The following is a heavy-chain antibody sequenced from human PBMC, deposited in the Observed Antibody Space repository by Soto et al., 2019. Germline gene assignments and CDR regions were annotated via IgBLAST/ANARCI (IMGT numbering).Heavy chain of an antibody. V-gene: IGHV3-11*01. Sequence: PGGSLRLSCAASGFTFSDYYMSWIRQAPGKGLEWVSYISSSGSTIYYADSVKGRFTISRDNAKNSLYLQMNSLRAEDTAVYYCAKLDMTGTPKSYYYYMDVWGKGTTVTVSS. CDR1: GFTFSDYY. J-gene: IGHJ6*03. D-gene: IGHD1-7*01. CDR2: ISSSGSTI. CDR3: AKLDMTGTPKSYYYYMDV.